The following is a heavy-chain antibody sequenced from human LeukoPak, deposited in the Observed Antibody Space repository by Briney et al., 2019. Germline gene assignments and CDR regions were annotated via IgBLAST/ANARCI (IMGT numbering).Heavy chain of an antibody. CDR3: ARDGGSSGWYGSYYYYYMDV. D-gene: IGHD6-19*01. Sequence: PSETLSLTCTVSGGSISSYYWSWIRQPAGKGLEWIGRIYTSGGTNYNPSLKSRVTMSVDTSKNQFSLKLSSVTAADTAVYYCARDGGSSGWYGSYYYYYMDVWGKGTTVTVSS. CDR1: GGSISSYY. J-gene: IGHJ6*03. V-gene: IGHV4-4*07. CDR2: IYTSGGT.